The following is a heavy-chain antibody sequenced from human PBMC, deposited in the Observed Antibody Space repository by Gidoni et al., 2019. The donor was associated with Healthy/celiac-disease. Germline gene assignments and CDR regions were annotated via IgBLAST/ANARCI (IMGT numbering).Heavy chain of an antibody. J-gene: IGHJ3*01. CDR2: ISSSSSYI. D-gene: IGHD2-21*02. CDR1: GFTFSSYS. Sequence: EVQLVESGGGLVKPGGSLRLSCAASGFTFSSYSMNWVRQAPGKGLEWVSSISSSSSYIYYADSVKGRFTISRDNAKNSLYLQMNSLRAEDTAVYYCARVICGGDCYYDRWGQGTMVTVSS. V-gene: IGHV3-21*01. CDR3: ARVICGGDCYYDR.